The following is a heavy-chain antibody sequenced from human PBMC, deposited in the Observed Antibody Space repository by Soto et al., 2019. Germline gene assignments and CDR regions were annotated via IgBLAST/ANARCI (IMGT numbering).Heavy chain of an antibody. V-gene: IGHV4-38-2*02. CDR3: ARDLGIAARSYYGMDV. D-gene: IGHD6-6*01. Sequence: SETLSLTCAVSGYSISSGYYWGWIRQPPGKGLEWIGSIYHSGSTYYNPSLKSRVTISVDTSKNQFSLKLSSVTAADTAVYYCARDLGIAARSYYGMDVWGQGTTVTVSS. CDR1: GYSISSGYY. CDR2: IYHSGST. J-gene: IGHJ6*02.